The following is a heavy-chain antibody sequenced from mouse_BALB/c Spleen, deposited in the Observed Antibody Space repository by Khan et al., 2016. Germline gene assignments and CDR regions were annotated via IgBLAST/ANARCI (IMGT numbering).Heavy chain of an antibody. CDR3: ARERQAVDY. CDR2: INSNGGST. V-gene: IGHV5-6-3*01. D-gene: IGHD1-1*01. J-gene: IGHJ4*01. CDR1: GFTFSTYA. Sequence: EVELVESGGGLVQPGGSLKLSCAASGFTFSTYAMSWVRQTPDKRLELVATINSNGGSTYYPDNVKGRFTISRDNAKNTLYLQLSSLKSEDTAMYDCARERQAVDYWGQGTSVTVSS.